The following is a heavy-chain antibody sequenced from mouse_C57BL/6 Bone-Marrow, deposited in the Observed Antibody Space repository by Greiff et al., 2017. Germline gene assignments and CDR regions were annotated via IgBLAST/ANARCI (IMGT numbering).Heavy chain of an antibody. J-gene: IGHJ3*01. Sequence: EVMLVESGEGLVKPGGSLKLSCAASGFTFSSYAMSWVRQTPEKRLEWVAYISSGGDYIYYADTVKGRFTISRDNARNTLYLQMSSLKSEDTAMYYCTRDPDDYGAPWFAYWGQGTLVTVSA. CDR2: ISSGGDYI. CDR1: GFTFSSYA. CDR3: TRDPDDYGAPWFAY. D-gene: IGHD2-4*01. V-gene: IGHV5-9-1*02.